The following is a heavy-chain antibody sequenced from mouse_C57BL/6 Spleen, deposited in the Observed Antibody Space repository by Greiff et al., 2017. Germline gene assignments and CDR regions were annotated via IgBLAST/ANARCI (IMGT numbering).Heavy chain of an antibody. CDR2: INPNNGGT. D-gene: IGHD1-1*01. CDR1: GYTFTDYY. CDR3: ASLYGSLDY. V-gene: IGHV1-26*01. J-gene: IGHJ4*01. Sequence: VQLQQSGPELVKPGASVKISCKASGYTFTDYYMNWVKQSHGKSLEWIGDINPNNGGTSYNQKFKGKATLTVDKSSSTAYMELRSLTSEDSAVYYCASLYGSLDYWGQGTSVTVSS.